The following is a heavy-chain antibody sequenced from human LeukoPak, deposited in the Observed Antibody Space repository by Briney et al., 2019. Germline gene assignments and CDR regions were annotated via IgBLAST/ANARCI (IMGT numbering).Heavy chain of an antibody. CDR2: ISSSSSYI. D-gene: IGHD4-17*01. Sequence: PGGSLRLSCAASGFTFSSYGMHWVRQAPGKGLEWVSSISSSSSYIYYADSVKGRFTISRDNAKNSLYLQMNSLRAEDTAVYYCARTHYGDTIIDYWGQGTLVTVSS. J-gene: IGHJ4*02. CDR1: GFTFSSYG. CDR3: ARTHYGDTIIDY. V-gene: IGHV3-21*01.